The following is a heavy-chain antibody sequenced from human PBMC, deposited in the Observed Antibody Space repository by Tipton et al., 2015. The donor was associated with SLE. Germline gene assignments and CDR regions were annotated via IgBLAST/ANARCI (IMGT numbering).Heavy chain of an antibody. CDR3: AGGGSSPKRFDY. CDR2: INHSGST. V-gene: IGHV4-34*01. D-gene: IGHD6-13*01. Sequence: TLSLTCAVYGGSFSAYYWSWIRQPPGKGLEWLGEINHSGSTNYNPSHKSRVTISVDTSKNQFSLKLSSVTAADTAVYYCAGGGSSPKRFDYWGQGTPVTVSS. J-gene: IGHJ4*02. CDR1: GGSFSAYY.